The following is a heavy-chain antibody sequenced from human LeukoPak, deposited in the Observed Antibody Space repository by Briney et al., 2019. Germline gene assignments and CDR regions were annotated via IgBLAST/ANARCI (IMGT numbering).Heavy chain of an antibody. CDR1: GFTFSSYG. V-gene: IGHV3-30*18. J-gene: IGHJ4*02. D-gene: IGHD3-16*02. CDR3: AKDLDVWGSYRPGDY. CDR2: ISYDGSNK. Sequence: GGSLRLSCVASGFTFSSYGMHWVRQAPGKGLEWVAVISYDGSNKYFADSVKGRFTISRDNSKNTLYLQMNSLRAEDTAVYYCAKDLDVWGSYRPGDYWGQGTLVTVSS.